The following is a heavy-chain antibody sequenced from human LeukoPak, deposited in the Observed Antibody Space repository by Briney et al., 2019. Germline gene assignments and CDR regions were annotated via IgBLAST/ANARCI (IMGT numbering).Heavy chain of an antibody. CDR3: ARVYSSSWYSFEAGWFDP. J-gene: IGHJ5*02. D-gene: IGHD6-13*01. CDR1: GFTFSDYY. Sequence: SGGSLRLSCAASGFTFSDYYMSWIRQAPGKGLEWVSYISSSGSTIYYADSVKGRFTISRDNAKNSLYLQMNSLRAEDTAVYYCARVYSSSWYSFEAGWFDPWGQGTLVTVSS. V-gene: IGHV3-11*01. CDR2: ISSSGSTI.